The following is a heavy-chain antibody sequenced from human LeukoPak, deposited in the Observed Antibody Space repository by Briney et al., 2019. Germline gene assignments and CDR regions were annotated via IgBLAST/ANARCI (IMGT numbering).Heavy chain of an antibody. CDR1: GYTFTSYD. J-gene: IGHJ6*03. CDR2: MNPNSGNT. V-gene: IGHV1-8*03. CDR3: ARIHPYCSGGSCYFSYMDV. Sequence: ASVKVSCKASGYTFTSYDINWVRQATGQGLEWMGWMNPNSGNTGYAQKFQGRVTITRNTSISTAYMELSSLRSEDTAVYYCARIHPYCSGGSCYFSYMDVWGKGTTVTISS. D-gene: IGHD2-15*01.